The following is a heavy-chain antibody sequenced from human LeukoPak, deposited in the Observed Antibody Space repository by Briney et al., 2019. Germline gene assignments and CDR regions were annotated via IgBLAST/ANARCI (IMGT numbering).Heavy chain of an antibody. V-gene: IGHV3-53*01. J-gene: IGHJ5*02. D-gene: IGHD2-2*01. Sequence: GGSLRLSCAASGFTVSSNYMSWVRQAPGKGLEWVSVIYSGGSTYYADSVKGRFTISRDNSKNTLYLQMNSLRAEDTAVYYCARDYFSYCSSTSCSINWFDPWGQGTLVTVSS. CDR1: GFTVSSNY. CDR3: ARDYFSYCSSTSCSINWFDP. CDR2: IYSGGST.